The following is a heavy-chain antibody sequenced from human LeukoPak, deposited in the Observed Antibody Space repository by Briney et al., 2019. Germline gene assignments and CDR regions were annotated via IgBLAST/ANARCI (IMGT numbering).Heavy chain of an antibody. CDR1: GVTFSSYW. CDR3: ARLRDDVTKLDS. V-gene: IGHV3-7*01. D-gene: IGHD2-8*01. J-gene: IGHJ4*02. Sequence: PGGSLRLSCAGSGVTFSSYWMSWVRQAPGKGLEWVASINQDKSQIKYVESVKGRFTISRDNAKSSLFLQMNSLRVADTAVYYCARLRDDVTKLDSWGQGTLVTVSS. CDR2: INQDKSQI.